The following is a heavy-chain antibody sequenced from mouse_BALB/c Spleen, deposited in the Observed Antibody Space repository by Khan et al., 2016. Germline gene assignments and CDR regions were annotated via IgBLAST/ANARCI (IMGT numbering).Heavy chain of an antibody. V-gene: IGHV3-6*01. CDR1: GYYITSGYY. CDR2: ISYDGSN. J-gene: IGHJ2*01. CDR3: ARTASIKD. D-gene: IGHD1-2*01. Sequence: EVQLQESGPGLVKPSQSLSFTCSVTGYYITSGYYCNWIRQFPGNKLEWRGYISYDGSNNYNPSLNNRISITRDTSKNPFFLQFNSVTTEDTSTYYCARTASIKDWGPGTTLTVSS.